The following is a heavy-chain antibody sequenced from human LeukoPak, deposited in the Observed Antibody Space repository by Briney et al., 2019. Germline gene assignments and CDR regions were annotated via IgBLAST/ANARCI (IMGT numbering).Heavy chain of an antibody. CDR2: IKSDGSST. V-gene: IGHV3-74*01. Sequence: GGSLRLSCAASGFTFRTYWMHWVRQAPGQGLVWVSGIKSDGSSTNLADSVKGRFTISRDNSKNTLYLQMNSLRAEDTAVCYCAKEAVVGYFDYWGQGTLVTVSS. CDR1: GFTFRTYW. D-gene: IGHD4-23*01. J-gene: IGHJ4*02. CDR3: AKEAVVGYFDY.